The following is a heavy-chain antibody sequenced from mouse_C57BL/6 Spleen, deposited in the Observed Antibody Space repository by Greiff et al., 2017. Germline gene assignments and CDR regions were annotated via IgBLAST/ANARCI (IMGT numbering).Heavy chain of an antibody. CDR2: IDPENGDT. V-gene: IGHV14-4*01. CDR1: GFNIKDDY. Sequence: EVKLMESGAELVRPGASVKLSCTASGFNIKDDYMHWVKQRPEQGLEWIGWIDPENGDTEYASKFQGKATITADTSSNTAYLQLSSLTSEDTAVYYCTKALDYGSSYWGQGTTLTVSS. CDR3: TKALDYGSSY. J-gene: IGHJ2*01. D-gene: IGHD1-1*01.